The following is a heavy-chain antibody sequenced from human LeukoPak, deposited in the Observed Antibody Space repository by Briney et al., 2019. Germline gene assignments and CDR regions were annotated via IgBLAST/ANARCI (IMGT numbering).Heavy chain of an antibody. CDR2: IRSKASGGTI. V-gene: IGHV3-49*04. Sequence: GGSLRLSCTGSGFTSSDYGTSWVRRAPGKGLEWGGCIRSKASGGTIEYAASVKGRFSIARDESKSIAYLQMNSLKTEDTAVYYCTRDDYSTGWNSDYWGQGTLVTVSS. CDR3: TRDDYSTGWNSDY. CDR1: GFTSSDYG. D-gene: IGHD6-19*01. J-gene: IGHJ4*02.